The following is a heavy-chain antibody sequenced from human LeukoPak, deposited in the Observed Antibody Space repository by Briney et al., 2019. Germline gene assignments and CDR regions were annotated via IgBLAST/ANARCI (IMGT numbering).Heavy chain of an antibody. V-gene: IGHV1-18*04. CDR2: ISAYNGNT. D-gene: IGHD6-19*01. CDR3: ARDLVPKYSSGWPASGY. CDR1: GYTFTSYG. Sequence: GASVKVSCKASGYTFTSYGISWVRQAPGQGLEWMGWISAYNGNTNYAQKLQGRVTMTTDTSTSTAYMELRSLRSDDTAVYYCARDLVPKYSSGWPASGYWGQGTLVTVSS. J-gene: IGHJ4*02.